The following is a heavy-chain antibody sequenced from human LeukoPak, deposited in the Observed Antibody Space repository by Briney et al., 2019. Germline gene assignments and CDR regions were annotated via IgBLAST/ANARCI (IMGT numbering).Heavy chain of an antibody. CDR3: ARDTIRAMGPGYFDY. V-gene: IGHV4-59*01. D-gene: IGHD5-18*01. CDR2: IYYSGST. J-gene: IGHJ4*02. Sequence: SETLSLTCTVSGGSISSYYWSWIRQPPGKGLEWIGYIYYSGSTNYNPSLKSRVTISVDTSKNQFSLKLSSVTAADTAVYYCARDTIRAMGPGYFDYWGQGTLVTVSS. CDR1: GGSISSYY.